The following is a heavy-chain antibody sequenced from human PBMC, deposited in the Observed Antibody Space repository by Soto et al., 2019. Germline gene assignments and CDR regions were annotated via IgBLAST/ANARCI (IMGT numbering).Heavy chain of an antibody. CDR2: ISGSGGST. V-gene: IGHV3-23*01. Sequence: EVQLLESGGGLVQPGGSLRLSCAASGFTFSSYAMSWVRQAPGKGLEWVSAISGSGGSTYYADSVKGRFTISRDNSKNTLYLQMNSLRAEVTAVYYCARPDVRIAAASYWGQGTLVTVSS. CDR1: GFTFSSYA. CDR3: ARPDVRIAAASY. J-gene: IGHJ4*02. D-gene: IGHD6-13*01.